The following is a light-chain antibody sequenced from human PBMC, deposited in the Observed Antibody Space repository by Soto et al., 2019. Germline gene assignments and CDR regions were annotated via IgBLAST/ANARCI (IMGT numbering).Light chain of an antibody. CDR3: QQRSNWPLT. V-gene: IGKV3-11*01. CDR2: DAS. J-gene: IGKJ4*01. CDR1: QSVSSY. Sequence: EIVLTQSRATLSLSPGDRATLSCRASQSVSSYLAWYQQKPGQAPRLLIYDASNRATGIPARFSGSGSGTDFTLTISSLEPEDFAVYYCQQRSNWPLTFGGGTKVEIK.